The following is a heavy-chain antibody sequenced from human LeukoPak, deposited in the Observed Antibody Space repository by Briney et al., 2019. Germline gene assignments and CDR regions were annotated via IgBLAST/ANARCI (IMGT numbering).Heavy chain of an antibody. J-gene: IGHJ4*02. CDR3: ARDLSLIALTD. D-gene: IGHD3-22*01. CDR1: GFTFSSYS. Sequence: PGGSLRLSCAASGFTFSSYSMNWVRQAPGKGLEWVSSISGSGGSTYYADSVKGRFTISRDNSKNTAYLQMNSLRAEDTAVYYCARDLSLIALTDWGQGTLVTVSS. V-gene: IGHV3-23*01. CDR2: ISGSGGST.